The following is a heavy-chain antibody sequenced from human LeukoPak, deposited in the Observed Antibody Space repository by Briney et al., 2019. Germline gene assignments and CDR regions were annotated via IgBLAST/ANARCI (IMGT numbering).Heavy chain of an antibody. J-gene: IGHJ6*02. D-gene: IGHD5-12*01. CDR2: ITTGGPNT. CDR1: GFTFSSYT. CDR3: VVSYSGYVLYYYGMDV. V-gene: IGHV3-23*01. Sequence: PSGGSLRLSRTASGFTFSSYTMSWVRQAPGKGLKWVSTITTGGPNTYYADSVKGRFTVSRDDSKNTLYLQMNSLRAEDTAVYYCVVSYSGYVLYYYGMDVWGQGTTVTVSS.